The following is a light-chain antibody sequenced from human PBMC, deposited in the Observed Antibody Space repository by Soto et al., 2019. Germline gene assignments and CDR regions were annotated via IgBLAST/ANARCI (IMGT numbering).Light chain of an antibody. J-gene: IGKJ2*01. V-gene: IGKV3-15*01. CDR3: QQSNTWPYT. CDR1: QSVSTN. Sequence: EIVLTQSPGTLSVSPGERANLSCRASQSVSTNLAWFQQKPGQAPRLLIYGASTRATGIPARFSGSGSETEFTLTINSLQSEDLAVYYCQQSNTWPYTFGQGTKLEV. CDR2: GAS.